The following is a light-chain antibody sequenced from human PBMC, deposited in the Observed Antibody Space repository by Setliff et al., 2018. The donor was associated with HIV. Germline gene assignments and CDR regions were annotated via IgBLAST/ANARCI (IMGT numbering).Light chain of an antibody. J-gene: IGLJ1*01. CDR3: SSYTSSSTPYV. CDR1: SSDVGGYNY. CDR2: EVS. V-gene: IGLV2-14*01. Sequence: QSALPQPASVSGSPGQSITISCTGTSSDVGGYNYVSWYQQHPGKAPKLMIYEVSNRPSGVSNRSSGSKSGNTASLTISGLQAEDEADYYCSSYTSSSTPYVFGTGTKVTVL.